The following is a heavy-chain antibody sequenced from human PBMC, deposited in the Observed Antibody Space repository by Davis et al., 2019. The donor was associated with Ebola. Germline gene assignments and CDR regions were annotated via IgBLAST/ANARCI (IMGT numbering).Heavy chain of an antibody. V-gene: IGHV4-39*07. D-gene: IGHD6-6*01. J-gene: IGHJ5*02. Sequence: PSETLSLTCTVSGGSISSSSYYWGWIRQPPGKGLEWIGSIYYSGSTYYNPSLKSRVTISVDTSKNQFSLKLSSVTAADTAVYYCAREYSSSKFDPWGQGTLVTVSS. CDR2: IYYSGST. CDR3: AREYSSSKFDP. CDR1: GGSISSSSYY.